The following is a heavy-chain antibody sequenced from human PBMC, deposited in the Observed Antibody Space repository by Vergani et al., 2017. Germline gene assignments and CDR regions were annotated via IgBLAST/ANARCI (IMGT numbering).Heavy chain of an antibody. J-gene: IGHJ4*02. CDR2: MDYSGST. V-gene: IGHV4-39*01. CDR1: GDSVISTDYH. D-gene: IGHD2-15*01. CDR3: ASKRGACRAAYCHSYDF. Sequence: QVQLQESGPGLVKPSETLSLTCTVSGDSVISTDYHWGWIRQPPGKGLEWIVGMDYSGSTSYNPSLESRISISFETPKNQFSLRLTSVTAADTAVYYCASKRGACRAAYCHSYDFWGPGTVVGVSS.